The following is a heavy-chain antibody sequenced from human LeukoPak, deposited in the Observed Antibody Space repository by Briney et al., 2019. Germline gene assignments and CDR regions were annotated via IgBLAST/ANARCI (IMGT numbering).Heavy chain of an antibody. CDR1: GYTFTDYY. J-gene: IGHJ4*02. D-gene: IGHD3-10*01. CDR3: ARGGSGGGWLYYFDS. V-gene: IGHV1-2*02. CDR2: INPKIGGT. Sequence: ASVTVSCKASGYTFTDYYIHWVRQAPGQGLEWVGWINPKIGGTNFAHVFQGRVSLTRDTSSSTAIMELSRLISHDSAMYYCARGGSGGGWLYYFDSWGQGTLVTVSS.